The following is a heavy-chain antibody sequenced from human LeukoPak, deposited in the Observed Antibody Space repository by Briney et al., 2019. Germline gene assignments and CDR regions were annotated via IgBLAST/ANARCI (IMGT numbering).Heavy chain of an antibody. D-gene: IGHD7-27*01. Sequence: SETLSLTCTVSGGSISSSGYYWGWIRQPPGKGLEWIGEINHSGSTNYNPSLKSRVTISVDTSKNQFSLKLSSVTAADTAVYYCARGPSTGDPVEGGNFDYWGQGTLVTASS. J-gene: IGHJ4*02. CDR2: INHSGST. CDR1: GGSISSSGYY. CDR3: ARGPSTGDPVEGGNFDY. V-gene: IGHV4-39*07.